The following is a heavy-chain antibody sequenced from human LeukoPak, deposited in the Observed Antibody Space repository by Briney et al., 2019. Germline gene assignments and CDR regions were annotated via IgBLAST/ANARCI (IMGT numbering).Heavy chain of an antibody. CDR2: INPNSGGT. CDR1: GYTFTCYY. V-gene: IGHV1-2*02. Sequence: ASVKASCKASGYTFTCYYMHWVRQAPGQGLEWMGWINPNSGGTNYAQKFQGRVTMTRDTSISTAYMELSRLRSDDTAVYYCARARIVVVTAILGYWGQGTLVTVSS. D-gene: IGHD2-21*02. J-gene: IGHJ4*02. CDR3: ARARIVVVTAILGY.